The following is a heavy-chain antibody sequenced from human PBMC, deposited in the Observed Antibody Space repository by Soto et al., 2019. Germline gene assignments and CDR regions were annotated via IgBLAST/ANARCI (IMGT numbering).Heavy chain of an antibody. CDR2: IYHSGST. Sequence: SETLSLTCAVSGYSISSGYYWGWIRQPPGKGLEWIGSIYHSGSTYYNPSLKSRVTISVDTSKNQFSLKLSSATAADTAVYYCARDNWGLDWFDPWGQGTLVTVSS. CDR1: GYSISSGYY. CDR3: ARDNWGLDWFDP. D-gene: IGHD7-27*01. V-gene: IGHV4-38-2*02. J-gene: IGHJ5*02.